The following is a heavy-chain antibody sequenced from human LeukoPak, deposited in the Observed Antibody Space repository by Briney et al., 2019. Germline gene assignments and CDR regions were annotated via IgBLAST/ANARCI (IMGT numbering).Heavy chain of an antibody. CDR1: GGSFSGYY. CDR3: ARVGETWLTRQAYYYMDV. J-gene: IGHJ6*03. Sequence: SETLSLTCTVSGGSFSGYYWTWIRQPTGKALEWIGYIYSSGTTNYNPSLKSRLTISLDTSKNLFSLRLTSVTAADRAVYYCARVGETWLTRQAYYYMDVWGKGTAVTVSS. D-gene: IGHD3-16*01. CDR2: IYSSGTT. V-gene: IGHV4-59*01.